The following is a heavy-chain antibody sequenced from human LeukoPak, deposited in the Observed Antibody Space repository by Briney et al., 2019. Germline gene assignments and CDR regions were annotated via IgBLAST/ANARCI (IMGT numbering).Heavy chain of an antibody. Sequence: VASVKVSCKASGGTFSSYAISWVRQAPGQGLKWMGGIIPIFGTANYAQKFQGRVTITTDESTSTAYMELSSLRSEDTAVYYCARTYYDFWSGPNQSNYYYYYMDVWGKGTTVTVSS. D-gene: IGHD3-3*01. J-gene: IGHJ6*03. CDR3: ARTYYDFWSGPNQSNYYYYYMDV. CDR2: IIPIFGTA. V-gene: IGHV1-69*05. CDR1: GGTFSSYA.